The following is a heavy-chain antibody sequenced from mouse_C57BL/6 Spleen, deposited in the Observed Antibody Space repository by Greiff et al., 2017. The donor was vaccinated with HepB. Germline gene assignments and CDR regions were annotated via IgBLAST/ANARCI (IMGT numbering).Heavy chain of an antibody. CDR3: AREGIYYYGSSYDYFDY. CDR1: GYSITSGYY. J-gene: IGHJ2*01. V-gene: IGHV3-6*01. D-gene: IGHD1-1*01. CDR2: ISYDGSN. Sequence: EVKLVESGPGLVKPSQSLSLTCSVTGYSITSGYYWNWIRQFPGNKLEWMGYISYDGSNNYNPSLKNRISITRDTSKNQFFLKLNSVTTEDTATYYCAREGIYYYGSSYDYFDYWGQGTTLTVSS.